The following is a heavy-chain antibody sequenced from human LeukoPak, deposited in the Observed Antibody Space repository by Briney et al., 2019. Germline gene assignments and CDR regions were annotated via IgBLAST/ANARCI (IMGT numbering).Heavy chain of an antibody. D-gene: IGHD4-17*01. V-gene: IGHV3-21*01. J-gene: IGHJ4*02. CDR2: ISSSSSYI. Sequence: GGPLRLSCAASGFTFSSYSMNWVRQAPGKGLEWVSSISSSSSYIYYADSVKGRFTISRDNAKNSLYLQMNSLRAEDTAVYYCARDARHDYGDYVKIDYWGQGTLVTVSS. CDR1: GFTFSSYS. CDR3: ARDARHDYGDYVKIDY.